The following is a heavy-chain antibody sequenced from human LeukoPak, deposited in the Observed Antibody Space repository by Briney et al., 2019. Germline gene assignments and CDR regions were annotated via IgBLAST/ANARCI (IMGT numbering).Heavy chain of an antibody. V-gene: IGHV1-69*05. D-gene: IGHD2-15*01. CDR3: ASHPPYCSGGSCPYYVDY. CDR2: IIPIFGTA. Sequence: SVKVSCKASGGTFSSYAISWVRQAPGQGHEWMGRIIPIFGTANYAQKFQGRVTITTDESTSPAYMELSSLRSEDTAVYYCASHPPYCSGGSCPYYVDYWGQGTLVTVSS. CDR1: GGTFSSYA. J-gene: IGHJ4*02.